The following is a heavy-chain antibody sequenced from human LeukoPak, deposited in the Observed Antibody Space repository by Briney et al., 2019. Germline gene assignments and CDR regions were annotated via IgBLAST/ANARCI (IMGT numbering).Heavy chain of an antibody. CDR1: GFTFDDYA. J-gene: IGHJ6*02. D-gene: IGHD3-10*01. V-gene: IGHV3-43*02. CDR2: ISGDGGST. Sequence: GGSLRLSCAASGFTFDDYAMHWVRQAPGKGLEWVSLISGDGGSTYYADSVKGRFTISRDNSKNSLYLQMNSLRTEDTALYYCAKDINVLSSGSYYLSNYYYYGMDVWGRGTTVTVSS. CDR3: AKDINVLSSGSYYLSNYYYYGMDV.